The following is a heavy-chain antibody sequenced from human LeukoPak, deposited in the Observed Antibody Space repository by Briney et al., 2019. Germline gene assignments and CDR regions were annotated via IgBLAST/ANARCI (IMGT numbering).Heavy chain of an antibody. CDR2: IKYDGSTS. D-gene: IGHD4-23*01. CDR1: GFTFTTYW. CDR3: GKDPNGNFIGAFDF. J-gene: IGHJ3*01. Sequence: GGSLRLSCEASGFTFTTYWIHWVRQGPGKGLVWVSRIKYDGSTSNYADSVKGRFTISRDNSKGTLYLQMDSLRVEDTAVYYCGKDPNGNFIGAFDFWGQGTMVTVSS. V-gene: IGHV3-74*01.